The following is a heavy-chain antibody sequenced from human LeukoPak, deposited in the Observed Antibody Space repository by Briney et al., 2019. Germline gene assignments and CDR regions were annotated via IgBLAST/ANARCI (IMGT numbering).Heavy chain of an antibody. J-gene: IGHJ5*02. Sequence: SETLSLTCTVSGVSISRGSHYWSWIRQPAGKGLEWIGRIHTIGNTNYSPSLWRRVTISVDTSKNQFSLKLSSVTAADTAVYYCARGLHDYRFDPWGQGTLVTVSS. CDR1: GVSISRGSHY. CDR2: IHTIGNT. D-gene: IGHD4-11*01. V-gene: IGHV4-61*02. CDR3: ARGLHDYRFDP.